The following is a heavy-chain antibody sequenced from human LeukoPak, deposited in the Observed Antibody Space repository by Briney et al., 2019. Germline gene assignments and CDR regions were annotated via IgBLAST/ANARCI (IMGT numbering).Heavy chain of an antibody. Sequence: PGGSLRLSCAASGFTFSNAWMSWVHQAPGKGLEWVGLIKSKTDGGTTDYAAPVKGRFTISRDDSKNTLYLQMNSLKTEDTAVYYCTTESIMEYGDLSDYWGQGTLVTVSS. D-gene: IGHD3-16*01. V-gene: IGHV3-15*01. CDR3: TTESIMEYGDLSDY. CDR2: IKSKTDGGTT. CDR1: GFTFSNAW. J-gene: IGHJ4*02.